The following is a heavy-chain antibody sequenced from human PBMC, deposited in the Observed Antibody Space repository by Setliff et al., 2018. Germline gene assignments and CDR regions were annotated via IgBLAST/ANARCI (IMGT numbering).Heavy chain of an antibody. Sequence: GESLKISCKGSGYSFTTYWIGWVRQMPGKGLELMGIIYPADSDPRYSPSFQGQVTISVDKSISTVYLHWSSLKASDTAMYYCARSPLDDTFDIWGQGTMVTVSS. V-gene: IGHV5-51*01. CDR1: GYSFTTYW. CDR3: ARSPLDDTFDI. CDR2: IYPADSDP. J-gene: IGHJ3*02.